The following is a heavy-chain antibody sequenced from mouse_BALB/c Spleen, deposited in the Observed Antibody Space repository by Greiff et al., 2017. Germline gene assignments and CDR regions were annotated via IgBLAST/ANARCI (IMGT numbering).Heavy chain of an antibody. Sequence: QVQLQQSGAELVKPGASVKLSCKASGYTFTSYWMHWVKQRPGQGLEWIGEIDPSDSYTNYNQKFKGKATLTVDKSSSTAYMQLSSLTSADSAVYYCARRGSSGRAWFAYWGQGTLVTVSA. J-gene: IGHJ3*01. D-gene: IGHD3-1*01. CDR2: IDPSDSYT. CDR3: ARRGSSGRAWFAY. CDR1: GYTFTSYW. V-gene: IGHV1-69*02.